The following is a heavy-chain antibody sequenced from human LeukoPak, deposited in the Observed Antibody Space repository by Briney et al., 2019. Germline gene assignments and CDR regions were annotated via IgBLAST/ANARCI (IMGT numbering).Heavy chain of an antibody. CDR1: GGSISSSSYD. CDR2: IYYSGST. V-gene: IGHV4-39*01. CDR3: ARHRAATAYYYYMDV. Sequence: SETLSLTCTVSGGSISSSSYDWGWIRQPPGKGLEWIGSIYYSGSTYYNPSLKSRVTISVDTSKNQFSLKLSSVTAADTAVYYCARHRAATAYYYYMDVWGKGTTVTVSS. D-gene: IGHD2-15*01. J-gene: IGHJ6*03.